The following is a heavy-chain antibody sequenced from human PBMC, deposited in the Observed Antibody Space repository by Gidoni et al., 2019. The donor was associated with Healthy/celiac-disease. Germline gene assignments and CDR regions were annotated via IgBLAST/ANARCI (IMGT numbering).Heavy chain of an antibody. J-gene: IGHJ3*02. CDR1: GGSISSYY. D-gene: IGHD3-16*01. Sequence: QVQLQESGPGLVKPSETLSLPCTVSGGSISSYYWSWIRQPPGKGLEWSGYIYYSGSTHYNPSLKSRVTIAVDTSKNQFSLKLSSVTAADTAVYYCARNEPSVYDAFDIWGQGTMVTVSS. CDR3: ARNEPSVYDAFDI. CDR2: IYYSGST. V-gene: IGHV4-59*01.